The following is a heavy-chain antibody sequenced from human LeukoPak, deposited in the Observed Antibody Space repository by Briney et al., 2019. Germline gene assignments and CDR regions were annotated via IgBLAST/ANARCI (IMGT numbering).Heavy chain of an antibody. D-gene: IGHD2-2*01. CDR3: AKARKNIVVVQAAMWFDP. J-gene: IGHJ5*02. V-gene: IGHV1-2*02. Sequence: ASVKVSCKASGYTFIGYYMHWVRQAPGQGVEWMGWINPNSGGTNYAQKFQGRVTMTRDTSISTAYMELSRLRSDDTAVYYCAKARKNIVVVQAAMWFDPWGQGTLVTVSS. CDR1: GYTFIGYY. CDR2: INPNSGGT.